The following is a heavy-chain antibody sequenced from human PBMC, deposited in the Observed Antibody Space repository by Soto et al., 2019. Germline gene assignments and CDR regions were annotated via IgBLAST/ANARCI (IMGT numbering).Heavy chain of an antibody. CDR2: ISDSGRTI. Sequence: GGSLRLSCSASGFTFSSYEMNWVRQAPGKGLEWVSYISDSGRTIYYADSVKGRFTVSRDDAQNSVYLQMGSLRAEDTAVYYCARDLLHYDFWSGYSAYFYYGMDVWGPGTRVTVSS. CDR3: ARDLLHYDFWSGYSAYFYYGMDV. J-gene: IGHJ6*02. D-gene: IGHD3-3*01. V-gene: IGHV3-48*03. CDR1: GFTFSSYE.